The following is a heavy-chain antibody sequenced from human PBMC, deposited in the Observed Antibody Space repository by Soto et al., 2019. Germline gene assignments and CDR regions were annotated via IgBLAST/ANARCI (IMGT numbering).Heavy chain of an antibody. CDR1: GFTFDDYA. V-gene: IGHV3-9*01. CDR3: AKDIDPEVAGTFDY. D-gene: IGHD6-19*01. J-gene: IGHJ4*02. Sequence: PGGSLRLSCAASGFTFDDYAMHWVRQAPGKGLEWVSGISWNSGSIGYADSVKGRFTISRDNAKNSLYLQMNSLRAEDTALYYCAKDIDPEVAGTFDYWGQGTLVTVSS. CDR2: ISWNSGSI.